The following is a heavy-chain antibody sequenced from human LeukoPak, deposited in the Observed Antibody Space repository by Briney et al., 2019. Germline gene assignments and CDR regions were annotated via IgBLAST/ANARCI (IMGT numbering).Heavy chain of an antibody. V-gene: IGHV3-23*01. CDR1: GFTFSSYA. CDR3: AKVGDLVVPPYYYYGMDV. CDR2: ISGSGGST. D-gene: IGHD2-2*01. J-gene: IGHJ6*02. Sequence: GGSLRLSCAASGFTFSSYAMSWVRQAPGKGLEWVSAISGSGGSTYYADSEKGRFTISRDNSKNTLYLQMNSLRAEDTAVYYCAKVGDLVVPPYYYYGMDVWGQGTTVTVSS.